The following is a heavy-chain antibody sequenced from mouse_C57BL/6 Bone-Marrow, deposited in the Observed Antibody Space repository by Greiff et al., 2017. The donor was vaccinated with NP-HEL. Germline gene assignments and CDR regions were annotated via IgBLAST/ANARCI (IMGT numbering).Heavy chain of an antibody. Sequence: VKLQQSGAELMKPGASVKLSCKATGYTFTGYWIEWVKQRPGHGLEWIGEILPGSGSTSYNEKFKGKATFTADTSSSTAYMQLSSLTTEDSAIYYCARKALWLHFAYWGQGTLVTVSA. V-gene: IGHV1-9*01. CDR2: ILPGSGST. CDR3: ARKALWLHFAY. D-gene: IGHD2-2*01. CDR1: GYTFTGYW. J-gene: IGHJ3*01.